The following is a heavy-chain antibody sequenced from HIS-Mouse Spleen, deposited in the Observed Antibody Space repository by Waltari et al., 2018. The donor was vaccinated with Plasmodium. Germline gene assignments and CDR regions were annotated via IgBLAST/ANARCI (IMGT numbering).Heavy chain of an antibody. CDR1: GGSISSGDYY. CDR2: IYYSGST. D-gene: IGHD7-27*01. Sequence: QVQLQESGPGLVKPSQTLSLTCTVSGGSISSGDYYWSWFRRPPGKGLEWIGYIYYSGSTYYNPSLKSRVTISVDTSKNQFSLKLSSVTAADTAVYYCARGILTGIQGWYFDLWGRGTLVTVSS. V-gene: IGHV4-30-4*01. J-gene: IGHJ2*01. CDR3: ARGILTGIQGWYFDL.